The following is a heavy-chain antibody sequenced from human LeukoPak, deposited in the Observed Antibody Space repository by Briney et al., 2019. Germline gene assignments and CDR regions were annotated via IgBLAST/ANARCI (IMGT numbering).Heavy chain of an antibody. J-gene: IGHJ4*01. D-gene: IGHD2-21*02. CDR3: AKEVRVVAAILYFDH. Sequence: GGSLRLSCAASGFSFSSNDMHWVRQAPRKGLEGVAFIRYDGSTEHYIESVKGGFTVSRDNSKKTLYLQMNSLRVDDTAVYFCAKEVRVVAAILYFDHWGQGSLVTVSS. V-gene: IGHV3-30*02. CDR1: GFSFSSND. CDR2: IRYDGSTE.